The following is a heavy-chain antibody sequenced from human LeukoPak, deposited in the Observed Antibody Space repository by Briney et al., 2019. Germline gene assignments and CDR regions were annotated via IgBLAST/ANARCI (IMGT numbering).Heavy chain of an antibody. Sequence: SETPSLTCTVSGGSISSYYWSWIRQPPGKGLEWIGYIYYSGSTNYNPSLKSRVTISVDTSKNQFSLKLSSVTAADTAVYYCARGHYYDSSGYFDYWGQGTLVTVSS. V-gene: IGHV4-59*01. J-gene: IGHJ4*02. CDR3: ARGHYYDSSGYFDY. CDR1: GGSISSYY. D-gene: IGHD3-22*01. CDR2: IYYSGST.